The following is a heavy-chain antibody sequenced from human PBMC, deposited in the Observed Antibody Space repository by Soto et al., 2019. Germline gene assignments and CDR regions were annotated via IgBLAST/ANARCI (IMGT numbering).Heavy chain of an antibody. CDR2: ISYDGSNK. J-gene: IGHJ4*02. CDR1: GFTFSHYG. V-gene: IGHV3-30*03. D-gene: IGHD1-26*01. Sequence: QVQLVESGGGVVQPGRSLRLSCAASGFTFSHYGIHWAREAPGKGLEWLAVISYDGSNKHYADSVNGRFTVSRDNSKNTLYLQMNSLRAEDTAVYFCGRYSGKYQGTIDYWGQGTLVTVSS. CDR3: GRYSGKYQGTIDY.